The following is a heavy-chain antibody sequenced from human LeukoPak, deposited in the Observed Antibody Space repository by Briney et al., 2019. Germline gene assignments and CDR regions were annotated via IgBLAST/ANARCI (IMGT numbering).Heavy chain of an antibody. V-gene: IGHV1-8*03. CDR2: MNPNSGNT. D-gene: IGHD3-10*01. J-gene: IGHJ5*02. Sequence: ASVKVSCKASGYTFTSYDSNWWRRATGQGLEGMGWMNPNSGNTGYAQKFQGRVTITRNTSISTAYMELRSLRSAATAVYYCARASRDYYGSGSYNWFDPWGQGTLVTVSP. CDR1: GYTFTSYD. CDR3: ARASRDYYGSGSYNWFDP.